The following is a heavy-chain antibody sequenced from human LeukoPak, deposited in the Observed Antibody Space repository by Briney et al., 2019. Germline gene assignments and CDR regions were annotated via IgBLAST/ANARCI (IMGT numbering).Heavy chain of an antibody. J-gene: IGHJ6*03. CDR2: MNPNTGNT. D-gene: IGHD1-14*01. Sequence: ASVMVSCKASGYTFTNYDISWVRQATGQGLEWMGWMNPNTGNTVYAQNFHDRVTLTRNTSINTAYMELSSLRFDDTAVYYCARFKRSGWQPEPYMDVWGKGTTVTISS. CDR3: ARFKRSGWQPEPYMDV. CDR1: GYTFTNYD. V-gene: IGHV1-8*01.